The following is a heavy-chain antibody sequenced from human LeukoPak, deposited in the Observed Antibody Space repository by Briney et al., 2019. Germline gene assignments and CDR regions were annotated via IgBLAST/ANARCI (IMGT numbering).Heavy chain of an antibody. CDR3: ARDKEYSGYDFSDY. D-gene: IGHD5-12*01. J-gene: IGHJ4*02. V-gene: IGHV3-48*01. CDR2: ISSSSSTI. CDR1: GFTFSSYE. Sequence: GGSLRLSCAASGFTFSSYEMNWVRQAPGKGLEWVSYISSSSSTIYYADSVKGRFTISRDNAKNSLYLQMNSLRAEDTAVYYCARDKEYSGYDFSDYWGQGTLVTVSS.